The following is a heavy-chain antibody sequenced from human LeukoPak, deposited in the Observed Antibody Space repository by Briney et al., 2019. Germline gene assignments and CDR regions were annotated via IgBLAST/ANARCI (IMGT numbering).Heavy chain of an antibody. CDR3: AQPDF. J-gene: IGHJ4*02. CDR1: GITFRGSS. V-gene: IGHV3-30*02. Sequence: PGGSLRLSCVASGITFRGSSMHWVRQAPGKGLEWLAFIRFDGSTKYYADSVKGRFTVSRDNSKSTLYLQMNSLRAEDTAVYYCAQPDFWGQGTLVTVSP. CDR2: IRFDGSTK.